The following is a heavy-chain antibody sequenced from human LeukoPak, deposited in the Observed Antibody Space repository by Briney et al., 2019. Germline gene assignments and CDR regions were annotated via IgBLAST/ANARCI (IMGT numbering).Heavy chain of an antibody. CDR3: AREDYYDSSGYFDL. CDR2: ISASGSGSTI. CDR1: GFTFSSFE. Sequence: PGGSLRLSCAASGFTFSSFEVNWVRQAPGKGLEWLSYISASGSGSTIYYADSVKGRFTISRDNAKNSLYLQMNSLRAEDTAVYYCAREDYYDSSGYFDLWGRGTLVTVSS. J-gene: IGHJ2*01. D-gene: IGHD3-22*01. V-gene: IGHV3-48*03.